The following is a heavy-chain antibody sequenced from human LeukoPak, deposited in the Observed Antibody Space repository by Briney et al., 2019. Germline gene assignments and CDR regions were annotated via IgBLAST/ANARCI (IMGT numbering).Heavy chain of an antibody. V-gene: IGHV4-4*09. CDR1: GVSINPYY. CDR3: ARLSAAVHLGAFDL. D-gene: IGHD3-3*01. Sequence: SETLSPTCAVSGVSINPYYWAWIREPPGKGLEWIGYIHTSGSNNQYPSLKSRVTISVDKSKNHFSLRLTSETAADTAVYYCARLSAAVHLGAFDLWGQGTMVTVSS. CDR2: IHTSGSN. J-gene: IGHJ3*01.